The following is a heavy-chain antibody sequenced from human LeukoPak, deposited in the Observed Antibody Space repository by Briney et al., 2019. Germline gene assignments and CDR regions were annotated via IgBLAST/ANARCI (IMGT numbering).Heavy chain of an antibody. CDR3: AKVRGYSYIFDY. CDR1: GFSFSLYG. CDR2: ISGSGGST. J-gene: IGHJ4*02. V-gene: IGHV3-23*01. Sequence: PGTSLRLSCAASGFSFSLYGMHWVRQAPGKGLEWVSAISGSGGSTYYADSVKGRFTISRDNSKNTLYLQMNSLRAEDTAVYYCAKVRGYSYIFDYWGQGTLVTVSS. D-gene: IGHD5-18*01.